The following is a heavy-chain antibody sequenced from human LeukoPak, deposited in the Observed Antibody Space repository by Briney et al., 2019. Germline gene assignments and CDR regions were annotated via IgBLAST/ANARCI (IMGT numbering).Heavy chain of an antibody. Sequence: GGSLRLSCAASGFTFSSYAMSWVRQAPGKGLEWVSAISGSGGNTYYADSVKGRFTISRDNAKNSLYLQMNSLRAEDTAVYYCARGGPMITFGGVIAHDYWGQGTLVTVSS. D-gene: IGHD3-16*02. V-gene: IGHV3-23*01. CDR3: ARGGPMITFGGVIAHDY. CDR2: ISGSGGNT. CDR1: GFTFSSYA. J-gene: IGHJ4*02.